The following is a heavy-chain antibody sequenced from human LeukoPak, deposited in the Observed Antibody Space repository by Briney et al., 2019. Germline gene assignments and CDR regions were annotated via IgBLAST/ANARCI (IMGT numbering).Heavy chain of an antibody. Sequence: GRSLRLSCAASGFTFSSYGMHWARQAPGKGLEWVGLIWYDGSNKYYADSVKGRFTISRDNSKNTLYLQMNSLRAEDTAVYYCAKGSYSSGWERFDYWGQGTLVTVSS. J-gene: IGHJ4*02. CDR2: IWYDGSNK. CDR3: AKGSYSSGWERFDY. V-gene: IGHV3-30*18. D-gene: IGHD6-19*01. CDR1: GFTFSSYG.